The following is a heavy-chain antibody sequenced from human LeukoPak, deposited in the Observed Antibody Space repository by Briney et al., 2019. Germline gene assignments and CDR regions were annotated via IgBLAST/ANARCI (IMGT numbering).Heavy chain of an antibody. D-gene: IGHD2-2*01. V-gene: IGHV3-49*03. CDR1: GFTFGDYA. Sequence: GGSLRLSXTASGFTFGDYAMSWFRQAPGKGLEWVGFIRSKAYGGTTEYAASVKGRFTISRDDSKSIAYLQMNSLKTEDTAVYYCTRAYTQLGFDPWGQGTLVTVSP. CDR3: TRAYTQLGFDP. CDR2: IRSKAYGGTT. J-gene: IGHJ5*02.